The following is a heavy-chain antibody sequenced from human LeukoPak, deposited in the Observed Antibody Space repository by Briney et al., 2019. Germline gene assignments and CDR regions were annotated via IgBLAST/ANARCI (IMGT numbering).Heavy chain of an antibody. D-gene: IGHD2-15*01. J-gene: IGHJ6*02. CDR1: GYTFTGHY. CDR3: ARDVDGMDV. Sequence: ASVKVSCKASGYTFTGHYMYWVRQAPGQGLEWMGWINPKSGGANYAQKFQGRVTMTRDTSISAAYMELSRLRSDDTAVYYCARDVDGMDVWGQGTTVTVSS. V-gene: IGHV1-2*02. CDR2: INPKSGGA.